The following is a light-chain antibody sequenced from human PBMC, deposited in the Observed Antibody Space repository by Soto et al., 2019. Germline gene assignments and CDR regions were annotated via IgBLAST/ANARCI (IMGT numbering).Light chain of an antibody. CDR1: QRITNNF. CDR2: GAS. V-gene: IGKV3-20*01. CDR3: QQYNTSPRT. J-gene: IGKJ1*01. Sequence: EIVLTQSPGALSLSPGERATLSCRASQRITNNFLAWFQQKPGLAPRLLIHGASTRASGVPGRFSGGGSGTDFVLTISRLEPEDFAVYYCQQYNTSPRTFGQGTKVEIK.